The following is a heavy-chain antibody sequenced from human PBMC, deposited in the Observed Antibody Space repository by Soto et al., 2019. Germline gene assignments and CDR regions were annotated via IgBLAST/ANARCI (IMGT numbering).Heavy chain of an antibody. CDR2: IWYDGSNK. D-gene: IGHD1-26*01. CDR1: GFSFSSYG. CDR3: ARAQYTGSYFDACDV. V-gene: IGHV3-33*03. J-gene: IGHJ3*01. Sequence: GGSLRLSCAASGFSFSSYGMHWVRQAPGKGLDWVAGIWYDGSNKYYAESVKGRFTISRDNSKNTLYVQMNSPTVEDTAVYYCARAQYTGSYFDACDVWGQGTMVTV.